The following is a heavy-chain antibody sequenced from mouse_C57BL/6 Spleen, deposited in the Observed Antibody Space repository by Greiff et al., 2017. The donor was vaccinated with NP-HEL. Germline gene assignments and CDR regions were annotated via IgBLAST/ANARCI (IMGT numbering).Heavy chain of an antibody. V-gene: IGHV1-69*01. J-gene: IGHJ1*03. CDR3: ARSYGNYVPHWYFDV. Sequence: VQLQQPGAELVMPGASVKLSCKASGYTFTSYWMHWVKQRPGQGLEWIGEIDPSDSYTNYNQKFKGKSTLTADKSSSTAYMQLSSLTSEDSAVYYGARSYGNYVPHWYFDVWGTGTTVTVSS. CDR1: GYTFTSYW. D-gene: IGHD2-1*01. CDR2: IDPSDSYT.